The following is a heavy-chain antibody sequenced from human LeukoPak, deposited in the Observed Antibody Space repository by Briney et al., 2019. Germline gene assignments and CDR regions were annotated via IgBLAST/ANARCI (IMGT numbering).Heavy chain of an antibody. V-gene: IGHV1-2*02. CDR3: ARRNVAESLYYYYYYMDV. J-gene: IGHJ6*03. CDR2: INPNSGGT. CDR1: GYTFNGYY. Sequence: GASVKVSCKASGYTFNGYYMYWVRQAPGQGLEWMGWINPNSGGTKYAQKFQGRVTMTRDTSISTAYMELSSLRSEDTAVYYCARRNVAESLYYYYYYMDVWGKGTTVTISS. D-gene: IGHD1-1*01.